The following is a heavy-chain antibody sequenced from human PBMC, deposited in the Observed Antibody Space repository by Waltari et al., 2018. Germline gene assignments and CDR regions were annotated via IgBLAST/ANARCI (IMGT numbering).Heavy chain of an antibody. CDR3: AKVFGGNSLLVDY. D-gene: IGHD2-21*02. Sequence: VQLVESGGGVVQPGRSLRLSCAASGFTFSSYAMSWVRQAPGEGLGWVSAISGSGGSTYYADSVKGRFTISRDNSKNTLYLQMNSLRAEDTAVYYCAKVFGGNSLLVDYWGQGTLVTVSS. J-gene: IGHJ4*02. CDR1: GFTFSSYA. V-gene: IGHV3-23*04. CDR2: ISGSGGST.